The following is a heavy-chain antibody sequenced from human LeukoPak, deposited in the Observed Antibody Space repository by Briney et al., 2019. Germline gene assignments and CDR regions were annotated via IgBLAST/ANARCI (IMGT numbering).Heavy chain of an antibody. D-gene: IGHD2-15*01. V-gene: IGHV4-39*01. CDR2: IYYSGST. CDR1: GGSISSSSYY. J-gene: IGHJ4*02. Sequence: PSETLSLTCTVSGGSISSSSYYWGWIRQPLGKGLEWIGSIYYSGSTYYNPSLKSRVTISVDTSKNQFSLKLSSVTAADTAVYYCARQRGSPMVVSSRSIDYWGQGTLVTVSS. CDR3: ARQRGSPMVVSSRSIDY.